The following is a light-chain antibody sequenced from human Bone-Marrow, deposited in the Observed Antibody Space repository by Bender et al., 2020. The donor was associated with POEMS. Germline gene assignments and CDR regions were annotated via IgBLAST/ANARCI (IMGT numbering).Light chain of an antibody. CDR3: CSYAGSSTYV. Sequence: QSVLTQPPSASGTPGQRVTISCSGSSSNIGTNPVNWYQQLPGTAPKLLIYINNQRPSGVPDRFSGSKSGNTASLTISGLQAEDEADYYCCSYAGSSTYVFGTGTKVTVL. V-gene: IGLV1-44*01. CDR1: SSNIGTNP. CDR2: INN. J-gene: IGLJ1*01.